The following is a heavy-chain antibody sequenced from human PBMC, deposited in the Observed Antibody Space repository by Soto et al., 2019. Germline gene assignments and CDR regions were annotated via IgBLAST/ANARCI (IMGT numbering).Heavy chain of an antibody. D-gene: IGHD4-4*01. CDR1: GFTFSSYG. Sequence: PGGSLRLSCAASGFTFSSYGMHWVRQAPGKGLEWVAVIWYDGSNKYYADSVKGRFTISRDNSKNTLYLQMNSLRAGDTAVYYCARDNAYSNYVICGMDVWGQGTTVTVSS. CDR2: IWYDGSNK. V-gene: IGHV3-33*01. CDR3: ARDNAYSNYVICGMDV. J-gene: IGHJ6*02.